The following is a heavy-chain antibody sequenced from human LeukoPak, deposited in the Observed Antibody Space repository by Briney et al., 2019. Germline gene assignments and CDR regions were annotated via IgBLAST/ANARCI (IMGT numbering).Heavy chain of an antibody. V-gene: IGHV3-30*04. J-gene: IGHJ6*03. CDR2: ISYDGSNE. CDR1: GFTFSSYV. D-gene: IGHD5-18*01. CDR3: ATSGYNYENYYYMDV. Sequence: PGGSLRLSCAASGFTFSSYVMHWVRQAPGKGLEWVAIISYDGSNEYYADSVKGRFTISRDNSKNTLYLQMNSLRAEDTAVYYCATSGYNYENYYYMDVWGKGTTVTLSS.